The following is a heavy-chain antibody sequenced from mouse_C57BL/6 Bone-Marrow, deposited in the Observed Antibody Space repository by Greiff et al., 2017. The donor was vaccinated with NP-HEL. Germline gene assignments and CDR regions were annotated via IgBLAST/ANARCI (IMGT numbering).Heavy chain of an antibody. CDR1: GFSLTSYA. CDR3: ASHDGYYPYWYFDV. Sequence: QVQLQQSGPGLVAPSQSLSITCTVSGFSLTSYAISWVRQPPGKGLEWLGVIWTGGGTNYNSALKSRLSISKDNSKSQVFLKMNSLQTDDTARYYCASHDGYYPYWYFDVWGTGTTVTVSS. D-gene: IGHD2-3*01. V-gene: IGHV2-9-1*01. CDR2: IWTGGGT. J-gene: IGHJ1*03.